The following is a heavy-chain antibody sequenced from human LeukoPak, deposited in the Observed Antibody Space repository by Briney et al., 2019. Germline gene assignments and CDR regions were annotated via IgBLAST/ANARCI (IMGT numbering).Heavy chain of an antibody. CDR2: ISDTAGDT. Sequence: GGSLRLSCAASGFTFSGYAMSWVRQAPGKGLEWVSAISDTAGDTYYADSVEGRFTISRDNSRSTLYLQMNSLRAEDTAIYYCAKRIQYSSSSAYFDYWGQGTLVTVSS. CDR3: AKRIQYSSSSAYFDY. D-gene: IGHD6-6*01. CDR1: GFTFSGYA. J-gene: IGHJ4*02. V-gene: IGHV3-23*01.